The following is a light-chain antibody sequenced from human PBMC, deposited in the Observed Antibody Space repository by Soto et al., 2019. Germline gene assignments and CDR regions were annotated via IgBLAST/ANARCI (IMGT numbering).Light chain of an antibody. J-gene: IGKJ1*01. V-gene: IGKV3-20*01. CDR1: QSVSNNY. CDR2: GAS. Sequence: VPRQSLCTLSLPPGERATVSSRASQSVSNNYLAWYQQKPGQAPRLLIYGASNGATGSPDRFSGSGSGTACTRTISRLDPEDFAVYYCQQYGSSGKFGQGPKV. CDR3: QQYGSSGK.